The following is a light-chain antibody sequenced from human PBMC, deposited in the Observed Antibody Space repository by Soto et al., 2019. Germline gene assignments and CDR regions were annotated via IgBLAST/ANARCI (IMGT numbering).Light chain of an antibody. Sequence: DIQLTQSPSFLSASVGDRVTITCRASQDIRSYLAWYQQKPGKAPKLLMYAVSTLQSGVPSRFSGSGSGTEFTLTISSLQPEDFVTYYCQQLNSYLITFGQGTRLEIK. CDR2: AVS. CDR1: QDIRSY. V-gene: IGKV1-9*01. CDR3: QQLNSYLIT. J-gene: IGKJ5*01.